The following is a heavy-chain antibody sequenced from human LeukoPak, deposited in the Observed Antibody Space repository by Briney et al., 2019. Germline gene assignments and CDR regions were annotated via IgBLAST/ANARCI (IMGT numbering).Heavy chain of an antibody. D-gene: IGHD5-12*01. Sequence: GASVKVFCKASGYTFTGYYMHWVRQAPGQGLEWMGWINPNSGGTNYAQKFQGRVTMTRDTSISTAYMELSRLRSDDTAVYYCARDGPYGSGYPEGFDIWGQGTMVTVSS. CDR2: INPNSGGT. CDR1: GYTFTGYY. J-gene: IGHJ3*02. V-gene: IGHV1-2*02. CDR3: ARDGPYGSGYPEGFDI.